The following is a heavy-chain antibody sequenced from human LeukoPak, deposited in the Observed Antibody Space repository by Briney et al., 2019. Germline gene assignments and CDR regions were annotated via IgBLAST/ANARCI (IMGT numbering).Heavy chain of an antibody. D-gene: IGHD3-10*01. Sequence: ASGPTLVKPTQTLTLTCTFSGFSLSTSGVGVGWIRQPPGKALEWLALIYWDDDKRYSPSLKSRLTITKDTSKNQVVLTMTNMDPVDTATYCCAHREAMVRGVNWFDPWGQGTLVTVSS. CDR2: IYWDDDK. V-gene: IGHV2-5*02. CDR3: AHREAMVRGVNWFDP. J-gene: IGHJ5*02. CDR1: GFSLSTSGVG.